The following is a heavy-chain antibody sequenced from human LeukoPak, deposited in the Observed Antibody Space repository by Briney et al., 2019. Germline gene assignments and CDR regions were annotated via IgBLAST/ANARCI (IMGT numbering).Heavy chain of an antibody. Sequence: ASVKVSCKASGYTFSDHYMQWVRQATGQGLEWMGWMNPNSGNTGYAQKFQGRVTMTRNTSISTAYMELSSLRSEDTAVYYCARNAATQDYWGQGTLVTVSS. CDR2: MNPNSGNT. CDR1: GYTFSDHY. CDR3: ARNAATQDY. V-gene: IGHV1-8*02. D-gene: IGHD1-1*01. J-gene: IGHJ4*02.